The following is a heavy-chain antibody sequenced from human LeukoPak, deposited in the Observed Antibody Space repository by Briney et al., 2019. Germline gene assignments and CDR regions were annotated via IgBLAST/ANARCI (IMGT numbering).Heavy chain of an antibody. CDR1: GGSISSYY. CDR2: IYYSRST. D-gene: IGHD1-26*01. V-gene: IGHV4-59*01. CDR3: ARGRVGATTVDY. J-gene: IGHJ4*02. Sequence: SETLSLTCTVSGGSISSYYWSWIRQPPGKGLEWIGYIYYSRSTNYNPSLKSRVTISVDTSKNQFSLKLSSVTAADTAVYYCARGRVGATTVDYWGQGTLVTVSS.